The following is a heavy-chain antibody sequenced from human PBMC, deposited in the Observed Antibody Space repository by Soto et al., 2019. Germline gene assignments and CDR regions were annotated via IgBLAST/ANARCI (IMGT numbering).Heavy chain of an antibody. Sequence: EVQLLESGGGLVQPGGSLRLSCAASGFTFSSYPMNWVRQAPGKGLEWVSLIRGTGGDNTYYADSVKGRFTISRDNSKNTLYLQMDSLRAEDTAVYYCAKDRSYYYYAMGVWGQGTTVTVSS. J-gene: IGHJ6*02. V-gene: IGHV3-23*01. CDR1: GFTFSSYP. CDR3: AKDRSYYYYAMGV. CDR2: IRGTGGDNT.